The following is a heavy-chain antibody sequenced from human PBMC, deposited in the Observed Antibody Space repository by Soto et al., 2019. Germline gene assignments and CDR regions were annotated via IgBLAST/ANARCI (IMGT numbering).Heavy chain of an antibody. D-gene: IGHD3-22*01. CDR2: IYYSGST. V-gene: IGHV4-59*01. CDR1: GGSISGYY. J-gene: IGHJ3*02. Sequence: SEALSLTCTVSGGSISGYYWSWIRQPPGKGLEWIGYIYYSGSTNYNPSLKSRVTISVDTSKNQFSLKLSSVTAADTAVYYCARDLYSYDSSGYYSDAFDIWGQGPTVT. CDR3: ARDLYSYDSSGYYSDAFDI.